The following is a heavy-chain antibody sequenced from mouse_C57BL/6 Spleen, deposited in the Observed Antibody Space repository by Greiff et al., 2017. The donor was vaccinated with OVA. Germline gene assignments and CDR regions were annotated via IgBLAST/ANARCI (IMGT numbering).Heavy chain of an antibody. CDR1: GYTFTSYW. J-gene: IGHJ4*01. CDR3: AREILITTVVARDYYAMDY. D-gene: IGHD1-1*01. V-gene: IGHV1-69*01. Sequence: QVQLQQPGAELVMPGASVKLSCKASGYTFTSYWMHWVKQRPGQGLEWIGEIDPSDSYSNYNQKFKGKSTLTVDKSSSTAYMQLSSLTSEDSAVYYCAREILITTVVARDYYAMDYWGQGTSVTVSS. CDR2: IDPSDSYS.